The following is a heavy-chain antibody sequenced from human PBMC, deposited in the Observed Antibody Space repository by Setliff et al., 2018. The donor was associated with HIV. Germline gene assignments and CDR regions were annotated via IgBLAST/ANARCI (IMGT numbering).Heavy chain of an antibody. D-gene: IGHD6-13*01. CDR3: ARGRGSSSSWPIDY. V-gene: IGHV4-4*09. CDR2: IFASGST. J-gene: IGHJ4*02. Sequence: SETLSLTCTVSGGSIMSYCWNWIRQPPGKGLEWIGHIFASGSTKYNPSLQSRATISIDTSKNQFSLKLSSVTAADTAVYFCARGRGSSSSWPIDYWGQGTLVTVSS. CDR1: GGSIMSYC.